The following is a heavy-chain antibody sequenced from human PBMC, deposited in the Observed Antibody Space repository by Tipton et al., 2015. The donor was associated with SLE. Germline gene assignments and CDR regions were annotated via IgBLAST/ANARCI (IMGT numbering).Heavy chain of an antibody. CDR2: IRSKAYGGTT. CDR3: TRDLEYSSSLGFDY. J-gene: IGHJ4*02. Sequence: SLRLSCTASGFTFGDYAMSWFRQAPGKGLEWVGFIRSKAYGGTTEYAASVKGRSTISRDDSKSIAYLQMNSLKTEDTAVYYCTRDLEYSSSLGFDYWGQGTLVTVSS. CDR1: GFTFGDYA. V-gene: IGHV3-49*03. D-gene: IGHD6-6*01.